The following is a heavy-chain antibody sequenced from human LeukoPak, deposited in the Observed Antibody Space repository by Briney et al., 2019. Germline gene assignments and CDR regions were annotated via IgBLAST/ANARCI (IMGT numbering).Heavy chain of an antibody. Sequence: ASVKVSCKASGYTFTSYGISWVRQAPGQGLEWMGWISAYSGNTNYAQKLQGRVTMTTDTSTSTAYMELRSLRSDDTAVYYCARETLSGSYYYFDYWGQGTLVTVSS. J-gene: IGHJ4*02. CDR1: GYTFTSYG. V-gene: IGHV1-18*01. CDR2: ISAYSGNT. CDR3: ARETLSGSYYYFDY. D-gene: IGHD1-26*01.